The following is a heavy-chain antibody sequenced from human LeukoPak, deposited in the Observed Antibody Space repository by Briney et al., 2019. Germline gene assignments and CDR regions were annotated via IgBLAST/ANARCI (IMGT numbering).Heavy chain of an antibody. CDR3: ARCTSTSCCNFDY. D-gene: IGHD2-2*01. V-gene: IGHV4-61*09. J-gene: IGHJ4*02. Sequence: PSQTLSLTCTVSGGSINSGSFYWNWIRQSAGKGLEWIGHVYTTGTTNCNPSLRSRVTISLDTSKNQFSLNLNSVTAADTAVYYCARCTSTSCCNFDYWGQGTLLTVSS. CDR2: VYTTGTT. CDR1: GGSINSGSFY.